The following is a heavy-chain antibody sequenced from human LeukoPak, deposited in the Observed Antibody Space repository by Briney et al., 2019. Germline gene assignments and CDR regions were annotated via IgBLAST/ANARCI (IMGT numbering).Heavy chain of an antibody. CDR3: AKGRGITIFGVVIH. V-gene: IGHV3-9*03. CDR2: ISWNSGSI. Sequence: GRSLRLSCAASGFTFDDYAMRWVRQAPGKGLEWVSGISWNSGSIGYADSVKGRFTISRDNAKNSLYLQMNSLRAEDMALYYCAKGRGITIFGVVIHWGQGTLVTVSS. D-gene: IGHD3-3*01. J-gene: IGHJ4*02. CDR1: GFTFDDYA.